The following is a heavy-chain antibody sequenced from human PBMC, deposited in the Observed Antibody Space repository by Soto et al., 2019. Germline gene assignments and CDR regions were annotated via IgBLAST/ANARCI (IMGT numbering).Heavy chain of an antibody. Sequence: QVHLVQSGAEVKKPGASVKVSCMASEYTFTGFYMHWVRQAPGQGPEYMGWINPNSGATKYAQKFQGRVPMTRDTSVSTAYMDLSRLTSDDTAVYYCARAGIAAPGSGEFGLDVWGQGTTVTVSS. CDR3: ARAGIAAPGSGEFGLDV. V-gene: IGHV1-2*02. CDR1: EYTFTGFY. D-gene: IGHD6-13*01. CDR2: INPNSGAT. J-gene: IGHJ6*02.